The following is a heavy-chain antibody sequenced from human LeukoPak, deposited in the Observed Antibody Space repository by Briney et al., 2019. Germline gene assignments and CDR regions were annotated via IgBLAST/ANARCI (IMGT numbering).Heavy chain of an antibody. Sequence: SETLSLTCTVSGGSISSYYWSWIRQPPGKGLEWIGYIYYSGSTNYNPSLKSRVTISVDTCKNQFSLKLSSVTAADTAVYYCARLRITMVRGVIGPYDYWGQGTLVSVSS. V-gene: IGHV4-59*01. CDR2: IYYSGST. CDR3: ARLRITMVRGVIGPYDY. CDR1: GGSISSYY. J-gene: IGHJ4*02. D-gene: IGHD3-10*01.